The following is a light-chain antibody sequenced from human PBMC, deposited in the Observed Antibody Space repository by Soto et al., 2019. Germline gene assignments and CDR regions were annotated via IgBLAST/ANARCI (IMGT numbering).Light chain of an antibody. V-gene: IGKV3-20*01. CDR3: YQYYSSPHT. J-gene: IGKJ3*01. CDR2: ATS. CDR1: QTISRDD. Sequence: EIVLPQSPGTLSLSPGETATLSCRTSQTISRDDLAWYQQRPGQAPRLLVSATSRRATGIPDRFNGYGSGTDFTLTISSLEPEDFGVYYCYQYYSSPHTFGPGTRVDIK.